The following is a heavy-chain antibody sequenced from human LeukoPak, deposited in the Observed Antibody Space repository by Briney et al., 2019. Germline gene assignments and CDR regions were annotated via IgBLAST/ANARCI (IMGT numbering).Heavy chain of an antibody. CDR2: ISSSSSYI. Sequence: GGSLRLSCAASGFTFSSYSMNWVRQAPGKGLEWVSSISSSSSYIYYADSVKGRFTISRDNAKNSLYLRMNSLRAEDTAVYYCARSIRFLEWSQFDYWGQGTLVTVSS. D-gene: IGHD3-3*01. CDR1: GFTFSSYS. V-gene: IGHV3-21*01. CDR3: ARSIRFLEWSQFDY. J-gene: IGHJ4*02.